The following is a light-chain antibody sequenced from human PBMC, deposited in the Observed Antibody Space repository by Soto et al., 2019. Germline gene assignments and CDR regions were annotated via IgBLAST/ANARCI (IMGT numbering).Light chain of an antibody. CDR3: QQYNSYLLA. V-gene: IGKV1-5*03. CDR1: QSISSW. J-gene: IGKJ3*01. CDR2: KAS. Sequence: DIQMTQSPSTLSASVGDRVTITCRASQSISSWLAWYQQKPGKAPKLLIYKASSLESGVPSRFSGSGSGTEFTLTISSLQPDEFATYYCQQYNSYLLAFGPGTKVDIK.